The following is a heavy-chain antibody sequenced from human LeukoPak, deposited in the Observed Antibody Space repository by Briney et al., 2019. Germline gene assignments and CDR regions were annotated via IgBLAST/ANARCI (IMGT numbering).Heavy chain of an antibody. J-gene: IGHJ4*02. CDR2: ISSSSSYI. D-gene: IGHD3-10*01. CDR3: AKAPYYYGSGSYYSMVVGFDY. V-gene: IGHV3-21*04. Sequence: PGGSLRLSCAASGFTFSSYSMNWVRQAPGKGLEWVSSISSSSSYIYYADSVKGRFTISRDNAKNPLYLQMNSLRAEDTAVYYCAKAPYYYGSGSYYSMVVGFDYWGQGTLVTVSS. CDR1: GFTFSSYS.